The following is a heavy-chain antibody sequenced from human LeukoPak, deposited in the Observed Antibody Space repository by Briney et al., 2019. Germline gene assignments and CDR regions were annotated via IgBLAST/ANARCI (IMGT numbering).Heavy chain of an antibody. J-gene: IGHJ4*02. CDR3: ARGSAYYNY. D-gene: IGHD3-3*01. V-gene: IGHV4-59*01. CDR1: GGSINTYF. Sequence: SETLSLTCTVSGGSINTYFWSRIRQPPGKGLEWIGYISSGGSTNYNPSLKSRVTISVDTSKNQFSLKLSSVTAADTAVYYCARGSAYYNYWGQGTLVPVSS. CDR2: ISSGGST.